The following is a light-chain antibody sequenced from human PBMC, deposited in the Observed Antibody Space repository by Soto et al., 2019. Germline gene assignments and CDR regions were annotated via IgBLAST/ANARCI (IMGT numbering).Light chain of an antibody. Sequence: DVVMTQSPLSLPVTLGQPASISCRSNQSLVHSDGIAYFSWFQQRPGRSPRRLIYKVSNRDSXVQARSSGSGSGTDFALKTSRVEAEDVGVYYCMQGTHWPITFGQGTRLESK. CDR1: QSLVHSDGIAY. CDR2: KVS. CDR3: MQGTHWPIT. V-gene: IGKV2-30*02. J-gene: IGKJ5*01.